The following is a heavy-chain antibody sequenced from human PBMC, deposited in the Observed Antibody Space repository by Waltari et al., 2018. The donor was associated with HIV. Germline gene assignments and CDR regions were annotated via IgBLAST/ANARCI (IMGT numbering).Heavy chain of an antibody. D-gene: IGHD6-19*01. V-gene: IGHV4-59*01. CDR2: IYYNGGT. CDR3: VGGRQYISSGCFDP. CDR1: HGSIRIYY. J-gene: IGHJ5*02. Sequence: QVQLQESGPGLVKPSQTLHLICTVPHGSIRIYYWCWIRQPPGKGREWIGHIYYNGGTKDNPPQKNRSTITVDKTKNRFAQRLTCGTAAETAVDYCVGGRQYISSGCFDPWGQGTLVTVSS.